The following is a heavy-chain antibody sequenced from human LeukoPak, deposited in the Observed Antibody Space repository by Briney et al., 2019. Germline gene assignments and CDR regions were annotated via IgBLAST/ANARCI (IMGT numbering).Heavy chain of an antibody. CDR1: GFTFRSYA. J-gene: IGHJ3*02. CDR2: ISGSGDST. Sequence: PGGSLRPSCAASGFTFRSYAMTWVRQAPGKGLEWVSVISGSGDSTYYADSVKGRFTISRDNSKNTLYLQMNSLRAEDTAVYYCAKLLISVHDAFDIWGQGTMVIVSS. CDR3: AKLLISVHDAFDI. V-gene: IGHV3-23*01. D-gene: IGHD5/OR15-5a*01.